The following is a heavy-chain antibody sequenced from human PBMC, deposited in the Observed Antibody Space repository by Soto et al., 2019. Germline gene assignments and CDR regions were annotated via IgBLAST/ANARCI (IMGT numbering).Heavy chain of an antibody. CDR3: AREVQGAADDP. J-gene: IGHJ5*02. CDR1: GGTFSSYA. D-gene: IGHD6-13*01. V-gene: IGHV1-69*13. CDR2: IIPIFGTA. Sequence: GASVKVPCKASGGTFSSYAISWVRQAPGQGLEWMGGIIPIFGTANYAQKFQGRVTITADESTSTAYMELSSLRSEDTAVYYCAREVQGAADDPWGQGTLVTVSS.